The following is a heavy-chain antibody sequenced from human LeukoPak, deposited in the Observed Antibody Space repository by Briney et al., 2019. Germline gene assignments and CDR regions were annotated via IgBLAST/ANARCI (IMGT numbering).Heavy chain of an antibody. Sequence: PSETLSLTCTVYGGSISSSDSCWAWMRPPPGKGPEWIGSIYYSGSTFYNPSLKSRVALSVDTSKNQFSLRLNSVTAADTAVYYCARNRGSNFDWSDYWGQGILVTVSS. J-gene: IGHJ4*02. CDR1: GGSISSSDSC. D-gene: IGHD3-9*01. CDR3: ARNRGSNFDWSDY. V-gene: IGHV4-39*01. CDR2: IYYSGST.